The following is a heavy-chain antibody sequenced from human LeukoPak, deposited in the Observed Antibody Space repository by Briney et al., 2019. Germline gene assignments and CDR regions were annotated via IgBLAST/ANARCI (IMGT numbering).Heavy chain of an antibody. CDR3: ARHADYYESTSYFWDY. J-gene: IGHJ4*02. Sequence: SETLSLTCTVSRYSISSGYYWGWIRQPPGQGLESIGSIYRSGSTYYNSSLKSRVTISVDTSKNQFSLKLSSVTAAGTAVYYCARHADYYESTSYFWDYWGQGTLVTVSS. CDR1: RYSISSGYY. V-gene: IGHV4-38-2*02. D-gene: IGHD3-22*01. CDR2: IYRSGST.